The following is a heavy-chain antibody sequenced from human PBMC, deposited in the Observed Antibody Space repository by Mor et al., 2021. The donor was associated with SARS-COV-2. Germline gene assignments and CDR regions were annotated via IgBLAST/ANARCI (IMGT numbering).Heavy chain of an antibody. J-gene: IGHJ5*02. V-gene: IGHV4-61*02. CDR3: AREDPVGGLITTGS. Sequence: QPAGNLLEWIGRIYTGGSINYNPSLNSRVTISLDMSKNQFSLKLTSVTSTDTAVYYCAREDPVGGLITTGSWGQGTLVTVSS. CDR2: IYTGGSI. D-gene: IGHD3-16*02.